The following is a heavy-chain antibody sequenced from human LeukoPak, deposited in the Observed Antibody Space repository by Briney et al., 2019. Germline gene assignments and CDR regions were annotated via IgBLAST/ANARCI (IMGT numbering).Heavy chain of an antibody. CDR1: GGSFNSYY. CDR2: INHRGTT. CDR3: ARTTEGYCRGRSCYSYYYYMDA. V-gene: IGHV4-34*01. J-gene: IGHJ6*03. D-gene: IGHD2-15*01. Sequence: SETLSLTCAVYGGSFNSYYWSWIRQPPGKGLEWIGEINHRGTTSYSPSLKSRVTISVDTSKNQFSLKLSSVTAADTAVYYCARTTEGYCRGRSCYSYYYYMDAWGKGTTVTVSS.